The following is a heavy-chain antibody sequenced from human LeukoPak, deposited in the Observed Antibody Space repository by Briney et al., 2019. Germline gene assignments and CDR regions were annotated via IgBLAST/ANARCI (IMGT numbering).Heavy chain of an antibody. CDR3: ARGYYDILTGYYTDY. J-gene: IGHJ4*02. V-gene: IGHV4-61*02. CDR1: GGSISSSSYY. Sequence: PSETLSLTCTVSGGSISSSSYYWTWIRQPAGKGLEWIGRIYTGGSTNYNPSLESRVTMSVDTSKNQFSLKLNSVTAADTAVYYCARGYYDILTGYYTDYWGQGTLVTVSS. CDR2: IYTGGST. D-gene: IGHD3-9*01.